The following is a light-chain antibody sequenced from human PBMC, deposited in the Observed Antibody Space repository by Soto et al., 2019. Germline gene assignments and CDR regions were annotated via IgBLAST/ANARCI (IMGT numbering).Light chain of an antibody. CDR1: QSISNY. V-gene: IGKV1-39*01. Sequence: DIQMTQSPSSLSASVGDRVTITCRASQSISNYLNWYQQKPGKAPKLLIYATSSMQSGVPPRFSGSGYGTDFTLTISSLQPEDFATYYCQQSYSSPSGLTFGGGTKVDIK. J-gene: IGKJ4*01. CDR2: ATS. CDR3: QQSYSSPSGLT.